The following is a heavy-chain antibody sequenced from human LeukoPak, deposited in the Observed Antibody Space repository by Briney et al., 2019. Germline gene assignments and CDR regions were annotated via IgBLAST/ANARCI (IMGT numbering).Heavy chain of an antibody. V-gene: IGHV3-30-3*01. Sequence: PGGSLRISCAASGFTFSTYAMPWVRQAPGKGLEWVAVVSYDGSNKNYADSVKGRFTISRGNPKNTLYLLLNSLRTEDTAVYYCARASGYSSGWGGGGGDYWGQGTLVTVSS. CDR3: ARASGYSSGWGGGGGDY. J-gene: IGHJ4*02. D-gene: IGHD6-19*01. CDR1: GFTFSTYA. CDR2: VSYDGSNK.